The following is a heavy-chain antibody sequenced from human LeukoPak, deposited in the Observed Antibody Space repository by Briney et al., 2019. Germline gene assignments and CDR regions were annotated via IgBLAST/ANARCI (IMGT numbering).Heavy chain of an antibody. D-gene: IGHD2-8*01. V-gene: IGHV4-31*03. CDR1: GGSFSSGGYY. Sequence: SETLSLTCTVSGGSFSSGGYYWSWIRQHPGKGLEWIGYIYYSGSTYYNPSLKSRVTISVDTSKNQFSLKLSSVTAADTAVYYCARGVYAMGWFDPWGQGTLVTVSS. CDR3: ARGVYAMGWFDP. CDR2: IYYSGST. J-gene: IGHJ5*02.